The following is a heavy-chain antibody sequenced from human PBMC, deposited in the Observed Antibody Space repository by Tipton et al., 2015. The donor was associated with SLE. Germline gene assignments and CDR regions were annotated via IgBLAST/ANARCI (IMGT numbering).Heavy chain of an antibody. V-gene: IGHV4-30-2*01. Sequence: TLSLTCAVSGGSISSGGYSWSWIRQPPGKGLEWIGEINHGGSTNYNPSLKSRVTISVDTSKNQFSLKLSSVTAADTAVYYCARGSSYSSSLGYWGQGTLVTVSS. CDR1: GGSISSGGYS. CDR3: ARGSSYSSSLGY. CDR2: INHGGST. J-gene: IGHJ4*02. D-gene: IGHD6-13*01.